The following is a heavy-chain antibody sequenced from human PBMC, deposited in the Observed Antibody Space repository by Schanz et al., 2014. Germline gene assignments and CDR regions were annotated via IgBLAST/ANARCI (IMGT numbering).Heavy chain of an antibody. CDR3: ARGYSSSMDV. J-gene: IGHJ6*02. Sequence: EVQLVASGGGLVKPGGSLRLSCAASGFTFSSYGMHWVRQAPGKGLEWVSVIYSGGSTYYADSVKGRFTISRDNSKNTLYLQMNSLRAEDTAVYYCARGYSSSMDVWGQGTTVTVSS. CDR1: GFTFSSYG. V-gene: IGHV3-66*01. D-gene: IGHD6-6*01. CDR2: IYSGGST.